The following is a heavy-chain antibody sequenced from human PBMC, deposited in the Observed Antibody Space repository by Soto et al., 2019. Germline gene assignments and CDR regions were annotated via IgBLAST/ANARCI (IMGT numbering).Heavy chain of an antibody. D-gene: IGHD3-22*01. V-gene: IGHV5-51*01. CDR3: ARHGPRVYYDNSDYYYYGMDV. CDR1: GYSFTIYW. Sequence: PGESLKISCTGSGYSFTIYWIGWVRQMPGKGLEWMGIIYPGDSDTRYSPSFQGQVTISADKSISTAYLQWSSLKASDTAMYYCARHGPRVYYDNSDYYYYGMDVWGQGTTVTFSS. CDR2: IYPGDSDT. J-gene: IGHJ6*02.